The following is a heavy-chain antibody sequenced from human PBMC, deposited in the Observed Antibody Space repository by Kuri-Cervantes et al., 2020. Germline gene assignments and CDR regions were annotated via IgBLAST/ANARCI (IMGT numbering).Heavy chain of an antibody. CDR3: AREGLYGSGSYYNRVDDY. CDR2: INAGNGDT. D-gene: IGHD3-10*01. CDR1: GYTFTSYA. J-gene: IGHJ4*02. Sequence: ASVKVSCKASGYTFTSYALHWVRQAPGQRPEWMGWINAGNGDTKYSQKFQGRVTITRDASASTAYMALSSLRSEDTAVYYCAREGLYGSGSYYNRVDDYWGQGTLVTVSS. V-gene: IGHV1-3*01.